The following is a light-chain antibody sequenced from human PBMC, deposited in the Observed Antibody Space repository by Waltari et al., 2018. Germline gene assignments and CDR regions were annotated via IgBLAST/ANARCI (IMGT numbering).Light chain of an antibody. CDR1: QSLVHSDGNTH. Sequence: DVVMTQSPLSLPVTLGQAASISCKSSQSLVHSDGNTHLNWFQQRPGQSPRRLIYRVFNRDSGVPDRFSGSGSGTDFTLKISRVEAEDVGVYYCIQGTHWPYTFGQGTKLDIK. J-gene: IGKJ2*01. CDR3: IQGTHWPYT. CDR2: RVF. V-gene: IGKV2-30*02.